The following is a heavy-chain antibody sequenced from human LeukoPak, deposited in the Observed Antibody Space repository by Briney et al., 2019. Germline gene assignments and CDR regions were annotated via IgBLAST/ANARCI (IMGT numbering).Heavy chain of an antibody. D-gene: IGHD3-10*01. Sequence: ASVKVSCKASGYTFTGYYIHWVRLAPGQGLEWMGWINPNSGGTNYAQKFQGRVTMTRDTSISTAYMEVSRLRYDDTAVYYCARDRASLLWSRGLDVWGQGTTVTVPS. CDR1: GYTFTGYY. CDR2: INPNSGGT. V-gene: IGHV1-2*02. CDR3: ARDRASLLWSRGLDV. J-gene: IGHJ6*02.